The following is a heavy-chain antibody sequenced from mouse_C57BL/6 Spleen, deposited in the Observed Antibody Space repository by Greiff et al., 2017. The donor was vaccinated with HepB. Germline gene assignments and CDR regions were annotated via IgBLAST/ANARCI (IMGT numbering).Heavy chain of an antibody. CDR1: GFNIKDDY. Sequence: VQLQQSGAELVRPGASVKLSCTASGFNIKDDYMHWVKQRPEQGLEWIGWIDPENGDTEYTSKFQGKATITADTSSNTAYLQLSSLTSEDTAVYYCTSPGDYYGSSYGEKSYWGQGTLVTVSA. CDR2: IDPENGDT. V-gene: IGHV14-4*01. D-gene: IGHD1-1*01. J-gene: IGHJ3*01. CDR3: TSPGDYYGSSYGEKSY.